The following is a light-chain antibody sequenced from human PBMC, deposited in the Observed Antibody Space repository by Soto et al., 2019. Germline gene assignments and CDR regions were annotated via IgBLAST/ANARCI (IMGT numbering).Light chain of an antibody. Sequence: EIVMTQSPATLSVSPGERATLSCRASQSVSSNLAWYQQKPGQAPRLLIYGASTRATGIPARFSGSGSGTEFTLTISSLQSEDFAAYYCQQYNNWPPYTFGQGTKVEIX. CDR1: QSVSSN. CDR2: GAS. CDR3: QQYNNWPPYT. J-gene: IGKJ2*01. V-gene: IGKV3-15*01.